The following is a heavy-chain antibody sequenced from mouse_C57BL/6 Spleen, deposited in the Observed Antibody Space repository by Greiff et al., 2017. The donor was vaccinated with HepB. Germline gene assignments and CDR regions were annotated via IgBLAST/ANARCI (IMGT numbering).Heavy chain of an antibody. CDR3: TRDGYYRGYFDY. V-gene: IGHV1-15*01. J-gene: IGHJ2*01. CDR2: IDPETGGT. CDR1: GYTFTDYE. D-gene: IGHD2-3*01. Sequence: VQLVESGAELVRPGASVTLSCKASGYTFTDYEMHWVKQTPVHGLEWIGAIDPETGGTAYNQKFKGKAILTADKSSSTAYMELRSLTSEDSAVYYCTRDGYYRGYFDYWGQGTTLTVSS.